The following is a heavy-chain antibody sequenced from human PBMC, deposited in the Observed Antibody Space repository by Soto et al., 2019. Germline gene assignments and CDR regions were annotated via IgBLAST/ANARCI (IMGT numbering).Heavy chain of an antibody. J-gene: IGHJ6*02. V-gene: IGHV1-18*01. CDR2: ISAYNGNT. Sequence: VKVSCKASGYTFTSYGISLVRQAPGQGLEWMGWISAYNGNTNYAQNLQGRVTMTTDTSTSTAYMELRSLRSDDTAVYYCARVGWYYGSGSLDYYGMDVWGQGTTVTVSS. CDR1: GYTFTSYG. D-gene: IGHD3-10*01. CDR3: ARVGWYYGSGSLDYYGMDV.